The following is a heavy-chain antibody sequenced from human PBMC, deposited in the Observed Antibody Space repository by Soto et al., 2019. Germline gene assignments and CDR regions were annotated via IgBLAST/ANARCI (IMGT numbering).Heavy chain of an antibody. D-gene: IGHD6-6*01. J-gene: IGHJ4*02. CDR3: ATNVRDGTSSPYYCDY. CDR1: GFTFSNYA. CDR2: ISSAVNT. V-gene: IGHV3-23*01. Sequence: PGGSLRLSCAGSGFTFSNYAMSWVRQAPGKGLEWVSAISSAVNTYYADSVKGRFTISRDNSKNTLSLQMNSLRAEDTAEYYGATNVRDGTSSPYYCDYWGQGSLVTVSS.